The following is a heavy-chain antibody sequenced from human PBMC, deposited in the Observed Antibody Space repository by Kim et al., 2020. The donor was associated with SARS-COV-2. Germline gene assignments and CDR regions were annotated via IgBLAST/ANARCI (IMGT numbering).Heavy chain of an antibody. CDR2: ISGSGGST. CDR3: AKDGRVGATNRGVPYYYYGMDV. CDR1: GFTFSSYA. Sequence: GGSLRLSCAASGFTFSSYAMSWVRQAPGKGLEWVSAISGSGGSTYYADSVKGRFTISRDNSKNTLYLQMNSLRAEDTAVYYCAKDGRVGATNRGVPYYYYGMDVWGQGTTVTVSS. J-gene: IGHJ6*02. D-gene: IGHD1-26*01. V-gene: IGHV3-23*01.